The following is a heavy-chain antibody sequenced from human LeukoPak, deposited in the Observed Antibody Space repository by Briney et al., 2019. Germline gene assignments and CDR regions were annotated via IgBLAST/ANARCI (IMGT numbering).Heavy chain of an antibody. Sequence: GGSLRLSCAASGFSFSNYAMTWVRQAPGKGLEWVSSITHSGGSTYYADSVKGRFTISRDNSKNTLYLQMNSLRAEDTAVYYCAKAALRYQLLSSLDYWGQGTLVTVSS. CDR3: AKAALRYQLLSSLDY. CDR2: ITHSGGST. J-gene: IGHJ4*02. CDR1: GFSFSNYA. V-gene: IGHV3-23*01. D-gene: IGHD2-2*01.